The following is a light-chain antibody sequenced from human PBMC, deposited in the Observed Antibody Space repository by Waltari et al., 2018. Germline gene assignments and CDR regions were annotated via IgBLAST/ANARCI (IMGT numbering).Light chain of an antibody. CDR2: WAS. CDR1: QSVLYSSNNKNY. Sequence: DIVMTQSPDSLAVSLGERATINCKSSQSVLYSSNNKNYLAWYQQKPGQPPKLLIYWASTRESGVPDRVSGSGSGTDFTLTISSLQAEDVAVYYCQQYYSTPPRTFGQGTKVEIK. CDR3: QQYYSTPPRT. V-gene: IGKV4-1*01. J-gene: IGKJ1*01.